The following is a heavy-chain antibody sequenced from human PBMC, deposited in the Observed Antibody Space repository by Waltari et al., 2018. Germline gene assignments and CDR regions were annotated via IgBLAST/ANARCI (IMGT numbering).Heavy chain of an antibody. J-gene: IGHJ6*03. CDR2: IYYSGST. V-gene: IGHV4-39*01. Sequence: QLQLQESGPGLVKPSETLSLTCTVSGGSISSSSYYWGWIRQPPGKGLEWIGSIYYSGSTYYTPYLKSRVTISVDTSKNQFSLKLSSVTAADTAVYYCARQGGDYDSSGYYYYYYMDVWGKGTTVTVSS. D-gene: IGHD3-22*01. CDR1: GGSISSSSYY. CDR3: ARQGGDYDSSGYYYYYYMDV.